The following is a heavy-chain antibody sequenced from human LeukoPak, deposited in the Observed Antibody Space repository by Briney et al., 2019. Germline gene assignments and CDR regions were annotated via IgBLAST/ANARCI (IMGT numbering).Heavy chain of an antibody. CDR2: IYYSGSS. J-gene: IGHJ2*01. Sequence: PSETLSLTCTVSGGSISSYYWSWTRQPPGKGLEWIGYIYYSGSSNYNPSLKSRVTISVDTSKNQFSLKLSSVTAADTAVYYCARDAEHWYFDLWGRGTLVTVSS. CDR3: ARDAEHWYFDL. CDR1: GGSISSYY. V-gene: IGHV4-59*01.